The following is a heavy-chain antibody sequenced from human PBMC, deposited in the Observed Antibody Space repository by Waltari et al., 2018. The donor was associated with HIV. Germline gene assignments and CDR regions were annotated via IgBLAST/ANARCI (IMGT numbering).Heavy chain of an antibody. J-gene: IGHJ4*02. CDR2: ISYDGSNK. D-gene: IGHD5-18*01. V-gene: IGHV3-30*18. Sequence: QVQLVESGGGVVQPGRSLRLSCAASGFTFSTYGIHWVRQAPGKGLGWVSVISYDGSNKYYADSVKGRFTISRDNSKNTLYLQMNSLRAEDTAVYYCAKDRGGYSYIFDFWGQGTLVTVSS. CDR1: GFTFSTYG. CDR3: AKDRGGYSYIFDF.